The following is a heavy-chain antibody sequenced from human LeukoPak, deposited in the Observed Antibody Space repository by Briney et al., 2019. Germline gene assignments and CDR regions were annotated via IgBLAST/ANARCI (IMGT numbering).Heavy chain of an antibody. CDR2: INPNSGGT. Sequence: ASVTVSCKASGYTFTVYYMHWVRQAPGQGLEWMGWINPNSGGTNYAQKVQGRVTMTRDTSISTVYMELSRLRSDDTAVYYCARYTSGWPLDYWGQGTLVTVSS. V-gene: IGHV1-2*02. CDR1: GYTFTVYY. D-gene: IGHD6-19*01. J-gene: IGHJ4*02. CDR3: ARYTSGWPLDY.